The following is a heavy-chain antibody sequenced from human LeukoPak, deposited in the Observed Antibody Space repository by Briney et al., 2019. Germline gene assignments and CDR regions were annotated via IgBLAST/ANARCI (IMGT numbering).Heavy chain of an antibody. CDR3: ARVRNYDSSGYYSLDAFDI. CDR2: IYSGGST. D-gene: IGHD3-22*01. J-gene: IGHJ3*02. V-gene: IGHV3-66*01. Sequence: GGSLRLSCAASGFTVSSNYMSWVRQAPGKGLEWVSVIYSGGSTYYADSVKGGFTISRDNSKNTLYLQMNGLRAEDTAVYYCARVRNYDSSGYYSLDAFDIWGQGTMVTVSS. CDR1: GFTVSSNY.